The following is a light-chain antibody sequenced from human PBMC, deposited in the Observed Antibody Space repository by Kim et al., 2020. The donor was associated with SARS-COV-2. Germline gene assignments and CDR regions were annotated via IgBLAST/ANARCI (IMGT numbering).Light chain of an antibody. V-gene: IGKV3-11*01. J-gene: IGKJ4*01. Sequence: LYPGDSAPVSCRASQSVRSHLAWYQQKPGQAPRLLIYEATNRATGIPARFSGSGSGTDFTLTISSLEHEDFAVYYCHQRAYWPLTFGGGTKVDIK. CDR3: HQRAYWPLT. CDR1: QSVRSH. CDR2: EAT.